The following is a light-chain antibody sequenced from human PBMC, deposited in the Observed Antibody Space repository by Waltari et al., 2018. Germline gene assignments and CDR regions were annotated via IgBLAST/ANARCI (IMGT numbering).Light chain of an antibody. CDR1: QSIGGS. CDR3: HQSNILPRT. Sequence: EFVLNQSPAFQSGTQKEKVTTTCRASQSIGGSLHWYQQKPDQSPRLLVKYASQSISGVPSRFSGSGYGTDFTLTINSLETEDAATYYCHQSNILPRTFGRGTKLEIK. V-gene: IGKV6-21*02. CDR2: YAS. J-gene: IGKJ2*01.